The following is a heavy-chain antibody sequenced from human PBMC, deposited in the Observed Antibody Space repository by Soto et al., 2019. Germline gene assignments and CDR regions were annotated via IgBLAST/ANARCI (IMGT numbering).Heavy chain of an antibody. Sequence: SETLSLTCTVSGGSISSHSWSWIRQPPGKGLEWIGYIYYSGSTDYNPSLKSRVTISVDTSKNLFSLKLSSVTAADTAVYYCARIYGYRFDYWGQGTLVTVSS. CDR3: ARIYGYRFDY. V-gene: IGHV4-59*11. CDR1: GGSISSHS. CDR2: IYYSGST. J-gene: IGHJ4*02. D-gene: IGHD4-17*01.